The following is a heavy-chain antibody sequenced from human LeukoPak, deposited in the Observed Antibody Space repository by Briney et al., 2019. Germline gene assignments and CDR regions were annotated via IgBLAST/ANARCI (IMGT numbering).Heavy chain of an antibody. CDR1: GGSLSSGGYS. CDR3: ASGDSYGLFDY. J-gene: IGHJ4*02. V-gene: IGHV4-30-2*01. D-gene: IGHD5-18*01. Sequence: SETLSLTCAVSGGSLSSGGYSWSWLRQPPGTGLEWIGYIYHSGSTYYNPSLKSRVTISVDRSKNQFSLKLSSVTAADTAVYYCASGDSYGLFDYWGQGTLVTVSS. CDR2: IYHSGST.